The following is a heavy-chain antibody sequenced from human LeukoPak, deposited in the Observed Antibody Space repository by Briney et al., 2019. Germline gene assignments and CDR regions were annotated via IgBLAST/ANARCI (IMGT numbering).Heavy chain of an antibody. V-gene: IGHV4-34*01. CDR3: AREGMDYYDSSRVRFDP. D-gene: IGHD3-22*01. CDR1: GGSFSGYY. J-gene: IGHJ5*02. Sequence: KSSETLSLTCAVHGGSFSGYYWSWIRQPPGKGLEWIGEINHSGSTNYNPSLKSRVTISVDTSKNQFSLKLSSVTAADTAVYYCAREGMDYYDSSRVRFDPWGQGTLVTVSS. CDR2: INHSGST.